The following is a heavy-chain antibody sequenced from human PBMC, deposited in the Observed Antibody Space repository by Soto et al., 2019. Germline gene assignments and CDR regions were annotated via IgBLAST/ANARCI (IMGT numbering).Heavy chain of an antibody. CDR1: GYTLTELS. J-gene: IGHJ6*03. V-gene: IGHV1-24*01. D-gene: IGHD3-10*01. CDR3: ATSQGGGGLYMDV. Sequence: ASVKVSCKVSGYTLTELSMHWVRQAPGKGLERMGGFDPEDGETIYAQKFQGRVTMTEDTSTDTAYMELSSLRSEDTAVYYCATSQGGGGLYMDVWGKGTTVTVSS. CDR2: FDPEDGET.